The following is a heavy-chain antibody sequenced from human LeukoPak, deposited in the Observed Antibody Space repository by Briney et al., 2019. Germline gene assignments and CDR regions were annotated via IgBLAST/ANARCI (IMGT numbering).Heavy chain of an antibody. J-gene: IGHJ4*02. CDR2: IKEDGSAI. CDR3: ARDSPGYLAYDS. D-gene: IGHD6-13*01. CDR1: GFTFSTYW. V-gene: IGHV3-7*04. Sequence: GGSLRLSCAASGFTFSTYWMTWVRQAPGKGPEWVANIKEDGSAIYYVDSVKGRSTISRDNAKKSLYLQMNSLRAEDTAVYYCARDSPGYLAYDSWGQGTLVTVSS.